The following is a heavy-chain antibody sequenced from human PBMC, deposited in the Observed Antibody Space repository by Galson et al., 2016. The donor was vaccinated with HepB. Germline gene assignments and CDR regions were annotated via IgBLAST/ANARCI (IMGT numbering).Heavy chain of an antibody. V-gene: IGHV3-23*01. J-gene: IGHJ6*02. Sequence: SLRLSCAASGFTFSSYPMSWVRQAPGKGLEWVSGTSGSGGSTYYADSVKGRFTISRDNSKNTLYLQMNSLRAEDTAVYYCAKDNSGRKVFTMVRELSSMDVWGQGTTVTVS. CDR3: AKDNSGRKVFTMVRELSSMDV. CDR1: GFTFSSYP. CDR2: TSGSGGST. D-gene: IGHD3-10*01.